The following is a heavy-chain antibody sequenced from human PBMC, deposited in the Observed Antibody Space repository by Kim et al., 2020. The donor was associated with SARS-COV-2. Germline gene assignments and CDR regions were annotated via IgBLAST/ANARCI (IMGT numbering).Heavy chain of an antibody. D-gene: IGHD3-10*01. V-gene: IGHV4-39*01. J-gene: IGHJ4*02. CDR3: ASRYGSGSYYYFDY. Sequence: TPSRKSRVAIAVDTSKNQFSLKLSSVTAADTAVYYCASRYGSGSYYYFDYWGQGTLVTVSS.